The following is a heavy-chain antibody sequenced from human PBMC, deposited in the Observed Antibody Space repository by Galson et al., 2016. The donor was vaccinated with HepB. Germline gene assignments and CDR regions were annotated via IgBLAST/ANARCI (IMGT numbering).Heavy chain of an antibody. CDR1: GFTFSDYY. V-gene: IGHV3-11*05. Sequence: SLRLSCAASGFTFSDYYMSWIRQAPGKGLEWVPYISSSTYTNYADSVKGRFTISRDIAKSSLYLQMNSLRVEDTAVYYCARGEEGMDVWGQGTTVTVSS. CDR3: ARGEEGMDV. J-gene: IGHJ6*02. CDR2: ISSSTYT. D-gene: IGHD1-26*01.